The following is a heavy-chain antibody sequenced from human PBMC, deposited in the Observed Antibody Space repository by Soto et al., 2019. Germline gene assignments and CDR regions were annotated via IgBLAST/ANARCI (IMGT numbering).Heavy chain of an antibody. CDR2: IYSTT. V-gene: IGHV3-74*01. CDR3: VSGNGGYGNFDQ. J-gene: IGHJ4*02. CDR1: GFTLSAYW. Sequence: ELQLVESGGGLVQPGGSLRLSCSASGFTLSAYWMHWVRQAPGKGLVWVSRIYSTTNYADSVTRRFTVSRDNANDTLYLQMYSLRAEETAVYYCVSGNGGYGNFDQWGQGTLVTVSS. D-gene: IGHD5-12*01.